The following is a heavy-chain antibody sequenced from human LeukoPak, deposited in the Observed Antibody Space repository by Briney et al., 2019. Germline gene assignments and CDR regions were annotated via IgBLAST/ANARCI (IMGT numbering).Heavy chain of an antibody. V-gene: IGHV4-30-4*01. J-gene: IGHJ3*02. CDR3: AREARGYAFDI. CDR1: GGSISSGDYY. CDR2: IYYSGST. D-gene: IGHD3-10*01. Sequence: SQTLSLTYTVSGGSISSGDYYWSWIRQPPGKGLEWIGYIYYSGSTYYNPSLKSRVTISVDTSKNRFSLKLSSVTAADTAVYYCAREARGYAFDIWGQGTVVTVSS.